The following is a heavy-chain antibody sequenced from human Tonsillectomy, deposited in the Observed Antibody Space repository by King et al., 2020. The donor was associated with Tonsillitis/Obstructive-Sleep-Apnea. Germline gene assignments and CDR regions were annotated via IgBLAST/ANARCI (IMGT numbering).Heavy chain of an antibody. J-gene: IGHJ4*02. CDR3: ARLAFLDYLPVYYFDY. V-gene: IGHV4-39*01. CDR1: GGSINNNNYY. CDR2: MYYTGST. D-gene: IGHD3-3*02. Sequence: LQLQESGPGLVKPSETLSLTCTVSGGSINNNNYYWAWMRQPPGKGPEWIGTMYYTGSTYYNPSLKTRVTISVDTSKNQFSLRLSSVAAADTALYYCARLAFLDYLPVYYFDYWGQGTLVTVS.